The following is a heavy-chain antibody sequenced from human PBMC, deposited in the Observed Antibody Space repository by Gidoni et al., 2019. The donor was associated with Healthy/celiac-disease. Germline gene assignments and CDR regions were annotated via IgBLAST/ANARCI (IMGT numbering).Heavy chain of an antibody. J-gene: IGHJ4*02. CDR3: TRGRELLGRPFIGFDY. D-gene: IGHD1-26*01. CDR1: GFTFGDYA. Sequence: EVQLVESGGGLVQPGRSLRLSCTASGFTFGDYAMSWFRQAPGKGLEWVVFIRSKAYGGTTEYAASVKGRFTISRDDSKSIAYLQMNSLKTEDTAVYYCTRGRELLGRPFIGFDYWGQGTLVTVSS. CDR2: IRSKAYGGTT. V-gene: IGHV3-49*03.